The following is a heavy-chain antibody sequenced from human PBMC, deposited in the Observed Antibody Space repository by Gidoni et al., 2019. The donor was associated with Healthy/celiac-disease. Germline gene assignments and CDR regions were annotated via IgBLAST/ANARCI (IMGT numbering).Heavy chain of an antibody. CDR1: GGTFSSYA. D-gene: IGHD2-15*01. CDR3: AREYCSGGSCYQTPPGMDV. Sequence: QVQLVQSGAEVKKPGSSVTVSCKASGGTFSSYAISWGRQALGKGLEWRGGIIPSFGTANYAQKFQGRVTITADEATSTADMELRSLRSEDTAVYYCAREYCSGGSCYQTPPGMDVWGQGTTVTVSS. CDR2: IIPSFGTA. J-gene: IGHJ6*02. V-gene: IGHV1-69*01.